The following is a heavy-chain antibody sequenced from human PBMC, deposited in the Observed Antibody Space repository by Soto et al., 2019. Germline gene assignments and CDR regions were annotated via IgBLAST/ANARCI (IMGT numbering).Heavy chain of an antibody. D-gene: IGHD3-3*01. CDR1: GYSFTSYW. CDR2: IYPGDSDT. J-gene: IGHJ6*02. CDR3: ARLFDDARQNYDFLSGYHPRYCYYYGMDV. Sequence: PGESLKISCKGSGYSFTSYWIGWVRQMPGKGLEWMGIIYPGDSDTRYSPSFQGQVTISADKSISTAYLQWSSLKASDTAMYYCARLFDDARQNYDFLSGYHPRYCYYYGMDVWGQGTTVTVSS. V-gene: IGHV5-51*01.